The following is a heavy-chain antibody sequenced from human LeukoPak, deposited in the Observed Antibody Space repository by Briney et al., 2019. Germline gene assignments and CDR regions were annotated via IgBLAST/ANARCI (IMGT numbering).Heavy chain of an antibody. CDR1: GYSLTSYW. V-gene: IGHV5-51*01. Sequence: GESLKISCKGSGYSLTSYWIGWVRQMPGKGLEWMGIIYPGDSDTRYSPSFQGQVTISADKSISTAYLQWSSLKASDTAMYYCARSDRYCSSTSCYVAFDIWGQGTMVTVSS. CDR3: ARSDRYCSSTSCYVAFDI. J-gene: IGHJ3*02. D-gene: IGHD2-2*01. CDR2: IYPGDSDT.